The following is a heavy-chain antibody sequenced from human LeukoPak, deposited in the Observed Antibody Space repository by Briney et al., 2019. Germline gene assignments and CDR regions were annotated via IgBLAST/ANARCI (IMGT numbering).Heavy chain of an antibody. CDR2: INHSGST. V-gene: IGHV4-34*01. CDR3: ARDVDLERFDY. CDR1: GGSFSGYY. J-gene: IGHJ4*02. Sequence: SETLSLTCAVYGGSFSGYYWSWIRQPPGKGLEWIGEINHSGSTNYNPSLKSRVTISVDTSKNQFSLTVSSVIASDTAVYYCARDVDLERFDYWGQGMLVTVSS. D-gene: IGHD1-1*01.